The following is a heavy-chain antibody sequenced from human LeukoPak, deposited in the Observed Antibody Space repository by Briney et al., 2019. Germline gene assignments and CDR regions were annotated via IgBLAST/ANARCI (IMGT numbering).Heavy chain of an antibody. CDR1: GDSVSSNSAT. J-gene: IGHJ5*02. V-gene: IGHV6-1*01. CDR2: TYYRSKWNN. CDR3: APPTSGCYMS. Sequence: SQTLSLTCAISGDSVSSNSATWNWLRQSPSRGLEWLGRTYYRSKWNNEYAVSVKSLITINPDTSKNKFSVQLSSGIREDTAVYYCAPPTSGCYMSWGQGTLVTVSS. D-gene: IGHD6-19*01.